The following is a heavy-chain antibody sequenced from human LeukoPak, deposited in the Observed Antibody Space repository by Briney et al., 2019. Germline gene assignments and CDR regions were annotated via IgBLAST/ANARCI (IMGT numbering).Heavy chain of an antibody. Sequence: ASVKISCKASGYTFSDYGVSWVRRAPGQGLEWMGWISTYNGDTNYAQKFQGRVTMTTDTSTSTAYMELRSLRSDDTAVYYCARDGYYRHFDYWGQGTLVTVSS. J-gene: IGHJ4*02. CDR3: ARDGYYRHFDY. D-gene: IGHD3-22*01. CDR2: ISTYNGDT. CDR1: GYTFSDYG. V-gene: IGHV1-18*01.